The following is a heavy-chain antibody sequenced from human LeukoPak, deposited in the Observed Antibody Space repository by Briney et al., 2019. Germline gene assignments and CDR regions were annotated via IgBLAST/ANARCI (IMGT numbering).Heavy chain of an antibody. D-gene: IGHD6-13*01. V-gene: IGHV1-2*04. Sequence: ASVTVSCTASGYTFTGYYMHWVRQAPGQGLEWMGWINPNSGGTNYAQKFQGWVTMTRDTSISTAYMELSRLRSDDTAVYYCARGGYSSSWWRGGEGFDYWGQGTLVAVSS. J-gene: IGHJ4*02. CDR1: GYTFTGYY. CDR3: ARGGYSSSWWRGGEGFDY. CDR2: INPNSGGT.